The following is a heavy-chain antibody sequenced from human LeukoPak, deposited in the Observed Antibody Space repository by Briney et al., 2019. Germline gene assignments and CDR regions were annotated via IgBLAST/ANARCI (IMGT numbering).Heavy chain of an antibody. CDR2: INSDGRST. J-gene: IGHJ4*02. D-gene: IGHD6-13*01. CDR1: GFTFSNYW. Sequence: GGSLRLSCAASGFTFSNYWMHWVRQAPGKGLVWVARINSDGRSTSYADSVKGRFTISRDNAKNTLYLQTNSLRAEDTAVYYCARGRYSSSWSDYWGQGTRVTVSS. V-gene: IGHV3-74*01. CDR3: ARGRYSSSWSDY.